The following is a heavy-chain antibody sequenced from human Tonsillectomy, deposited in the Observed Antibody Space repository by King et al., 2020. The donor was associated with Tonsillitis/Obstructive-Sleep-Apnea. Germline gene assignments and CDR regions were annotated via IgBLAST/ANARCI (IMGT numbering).Heavy chain of an antibody. D-gene: IGHD5-12*01. CDR2: ISGSGGST. J-gene: IGHJ4*02. V-gene: IGHV3-23*04. CDR1: GFTFSSYA. CDR3: AKGTAVATIYYFDY. Sequence: VQLVESGGGLVQPGGSLRLSCAASGFTFSSYAMNWVRQAPGKGLEWVSGISGSGGSTYYADSVKGRFTISRDNSKKTLYLQMNSLRAEETAIYYCAKGTAVATIYYFDYWGQGTLVTVSS.